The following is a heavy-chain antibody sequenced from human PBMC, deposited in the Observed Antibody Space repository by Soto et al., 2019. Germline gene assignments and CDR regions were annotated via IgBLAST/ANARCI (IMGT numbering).Heavy chain of an antibody. J-gene: IGHJ6*02. CDR3: ASSPIQLAPYGMEG. Sequence: QVQLVQSGAEEKKPGASVKVSCKASGYTFTSYAIHWVRQAPGQRLEWMGWINAGNGNTKYSQKFQGRVTITRDTSASTAYMDLSSLRSEDTAVYYCASSPIQLAPYGMEGWGQGTTVTVSS. D-gene: IGHD1-1*01. CDR1: GYTFTSYA. CDR2: INAGNGNT. V-gene: IGHV1-3*05.